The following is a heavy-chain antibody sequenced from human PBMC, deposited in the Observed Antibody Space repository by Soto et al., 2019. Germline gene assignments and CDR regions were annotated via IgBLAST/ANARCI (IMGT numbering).Heavy chain of an antibody. D-gene: IGHD6-19*01. J-gene: IGHJ4*02. Sequence: GGSLRLSCAASGFTFSSYGMNWVRQAPGKGLEWVADISGSGGTTFYADSVKGRFTISRDNSKSTLYLQMNSLRRDDTAVYYCAEQWLVRYWGQGTLVTVSS. V-gene: IGHV3-23*01. CDR3: AEQWLVRY. CDR1: GFTFSSYG. CDR2: ISGSGGTT.